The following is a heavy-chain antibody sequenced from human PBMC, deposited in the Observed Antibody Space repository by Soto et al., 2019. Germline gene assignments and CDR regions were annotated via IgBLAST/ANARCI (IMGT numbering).Heavy chain of an antibody. Sequence: EVQLVESGGGLVQPGGSLRLSCAASGFTFSNYWMHWVRRAPGKGLVWVSRINNDGSRTSYADSVKGRFTISRDNAKNTLYLQMNSLRVEDTAVYFCASQLSSTDYWGQGTLVTVSS. J-gene: IGHJ4*02. CDR3: ASQLSSTDY. CDR2: INNDGSRT. D-gene: IGHD2-2*01. V-gene: IGHV3-74*01. CDR1: GFTFSNYW.